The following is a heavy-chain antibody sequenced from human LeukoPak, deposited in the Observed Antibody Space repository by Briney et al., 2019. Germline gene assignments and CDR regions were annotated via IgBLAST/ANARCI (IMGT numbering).Heavy chain of an antibody. CDR1: GYTFTGYY. J-gene: IGHJ4*02. CDR2: INPNSGGT. D-gene: IGHD3-22*01. Sequence: ASVKVFCKASGYTFTGYYMHWVRQAPGQGLEWMGWINPNSGGTNYAQKFQGRVTMTRDTSISTAYMELSRLRSDDTAVYYCARDPVSFGPPGHYYDSSGYLDYWGQGTLVTVSS. V-gene: IGHV1-2*02. CDR3: ARDPVSFGPPGHYYDSSGYLDY.